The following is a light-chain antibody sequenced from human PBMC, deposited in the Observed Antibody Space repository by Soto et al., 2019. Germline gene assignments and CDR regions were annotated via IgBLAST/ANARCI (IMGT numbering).Light chain of an antibody. CDR1: QSISGW. Sequence: DILVTQAPSTLTAPAGVRVTITFRASQSISGWLAWYQRKPGKALELLVYAASNLDSGVPSRFSGSGSGTEFSLTISNLQPHDCAYDFCQQSENYWTF. J-gene: IGKJ1*01. V-gene: IGKV1-5*01. CDR3: QQSENYWT. CDR2: AAS.